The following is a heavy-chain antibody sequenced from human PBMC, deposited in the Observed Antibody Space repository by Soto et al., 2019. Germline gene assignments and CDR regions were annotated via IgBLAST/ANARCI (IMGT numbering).Heavy chain of an antibody. J-gene: IGHJ4*02. CDR2: ISGSGGST. Sequence: GSLRLSCAASGFTFSSYAMSWVRQAPGKGLEWVSAISGSGGSTYYADSVKGRFTISRDNSKNTLYLQMNSLRAEDTAVYYFSKDYGDYSRYFDYWGQGTLVTVS. CDR1: GFTFSSYA. D-gene: IGHD4-17*01. CDR3: SKDYGDYSRYFDY. V-gene: IGHV3-23*01.